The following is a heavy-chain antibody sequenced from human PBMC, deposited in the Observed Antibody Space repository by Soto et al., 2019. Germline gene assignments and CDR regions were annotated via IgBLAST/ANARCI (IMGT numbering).Heavy chain of an antibody. J-gene: IGHJ5*02. V-gene: IGHV3-23*01. D-gene: IGHD3-3*01. CDR3: ARITRS. CDR2: ITGDGKAT. Sequence: SQSGGGLVQPGGSLRLSCGASGLTVSSSAMTWLRQAPGKGLEWISSITGDGKATYYADSVKGRFTISKDISTNTLFLQMNSLRGEDTATYYCARITRSWGQGTVVTVSS. CDR1: GLTVSSSA.